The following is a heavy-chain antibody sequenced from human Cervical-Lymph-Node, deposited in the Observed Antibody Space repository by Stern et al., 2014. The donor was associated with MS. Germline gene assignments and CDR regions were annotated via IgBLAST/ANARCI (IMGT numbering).Heavy chain of an antibody. Sequence: QVTLRESGPALVKPTQTLTLTCTFSGFSLSTTGMCVSWIRQPPGKALEWLALIDWDDDKYYNTSLKTRLTISKDTSKNQVVLTMTNMDPVDTATYFCARMVAAGAYYYYGVHVWGQGTTVTVSS. CDR3: ARMVAAGAYYYYGVHV. D-gene: IGHD6-13*01. CDR2: IDWDDDK. V-gene: IGHV2-70*01. J-gene: IGHJ6*02. CDR1: GFSLSTTGMC.